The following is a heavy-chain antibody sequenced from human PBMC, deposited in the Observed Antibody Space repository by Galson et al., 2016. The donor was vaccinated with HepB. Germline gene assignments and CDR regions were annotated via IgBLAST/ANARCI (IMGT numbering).Heavy chain of an antibody. D-gene: IGHD2-2*01. CDR2: ISSSSSYI. CDR3: ARDRVYCSSTRCYGVYYGMDV. V-gene: IGHV3-21*01. J-gene: IGHJ6*02. Sequence: SLRLSCAASGFSFSNSGMSWVRQAPGKGLEYVSSISSSSSYIYYPDSVTGRFTISIDNAKNSLYLQMNSLRAEDTAVYYCARDRVYCSSTRCYGVYYGMDVWGQGTTVTVSS. CDR1: GFSFSNSG.